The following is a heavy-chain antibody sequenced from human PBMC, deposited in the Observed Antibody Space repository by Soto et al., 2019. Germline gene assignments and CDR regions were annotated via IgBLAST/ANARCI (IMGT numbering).Heavy chain of an antibody. CDR2: IYYSGST. J-gene: IGHJ4*02. CDR3: ATTVEYSSSLVLDY. Sequence: SQTLSLTCTVSGGSISSYYWSWIRQPPGKGLEWIGYIYYSGSTNYNPSLKSRVTISVDTSKNQFSLKLSSVTAADTAVYYCATTVEYSSSLVLDYWGQGTLVTVSS. CDR1: GGSISSYY. D-gene: IGHD6-6*01. V-gene: IGHV4-59*01.